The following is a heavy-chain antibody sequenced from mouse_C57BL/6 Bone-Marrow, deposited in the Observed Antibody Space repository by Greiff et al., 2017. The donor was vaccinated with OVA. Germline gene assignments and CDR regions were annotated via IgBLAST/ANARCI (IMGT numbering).Heavy chain of an antibody. D-gene: IGHD2-4*01. CDR1: GYTFTDYN. Sequence: EVQLQESGPELVKPGASVKMSCKASGYTFTDYNMHWVKQSHGKSLEWIGYINPNNGGTSYNQKFKGKATLTVNKSSSTAYMELRSLTSEDSAVYYCARKDDYDDGRYYFDYWGQGTTLTVSS. V-gene: IGHV1-22*01. CDR2: INPNNGGT. CDR3: ARKDDYDDGRYYFDY. J-gene: IGHJ2*01.